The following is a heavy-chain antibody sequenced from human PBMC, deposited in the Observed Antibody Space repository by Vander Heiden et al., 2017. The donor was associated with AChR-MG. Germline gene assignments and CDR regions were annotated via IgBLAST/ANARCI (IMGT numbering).Heavy chain of an antibody. CDR3: AKDPSPSYYYDSSGYYFDY. CDR1: GFTFSSYA. Sequence: EVQLLESGGGLVQPGGSLRLSCAASGFTFSSYAMSWVRQAPGKGLEWVSAISGSGGSTYYADSVKGRFTISRDNSKNTLYLQMNSLRAEDTAVYYCAKDPSPSYYYDSSGYYFDYWGQGTLVTVSS. D-gene: IGHD3-22*01. CDR2: ISGSGGST. V-gene: IGHV3-23*01. J-gene: IGHJ4*02.